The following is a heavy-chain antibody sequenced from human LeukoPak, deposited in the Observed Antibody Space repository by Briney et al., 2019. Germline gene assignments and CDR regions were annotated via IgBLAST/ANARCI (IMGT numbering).Heavy chain of an antibody. CDR3: AEGERYSSGWYNY. V-gene: IGHV3-23*01. Sequence: GGSLRLSCAASGFTFSSYAMSWVRQAPGKGLEWVSAISGSGGSTYYADSVKGRFTISRDNSKNTLYLQMNSLRAEDTAVYYCAEGERYSSGWYNYWGQGTLVTVSS. CDR2: ISGSGGST. CDR1: GFTFSSYA. D-gene: IGHD6-19*01. J-gene: IGHJ4*02.